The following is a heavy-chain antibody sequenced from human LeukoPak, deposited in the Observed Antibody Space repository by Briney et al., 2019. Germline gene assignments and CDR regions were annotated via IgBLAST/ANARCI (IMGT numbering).Heavy chain of an antibody. CDR3: ARGTLGYYDSSGYYPRFDLDY. D-gene: IGHD3-22*01. J-gene: IGHJ4*02. CDR2: INPNSGGT. Sequence: ASVKVSCKASGYTFTGYYMHWVRQAPGQGLEWMGWINPNSGGTNYAQKFQGRVTMTRDTSISTAYMELSRLRSDDTAVYYCARGTLGYYDSSGYYPRFDLDYWGQGTLVTVSS. V-gene: IGHV1-2*02. CDR1: GYTFTGYY.